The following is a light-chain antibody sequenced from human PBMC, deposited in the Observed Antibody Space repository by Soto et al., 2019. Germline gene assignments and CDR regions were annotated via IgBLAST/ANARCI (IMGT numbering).Light chain of an antibody. CDR2: GAS. V-gene: IGKV3D-20*02. CDR1: QSVSSSY. Sequence: EIVLTQSPGTLSLSPGERATLSCRASQSVSSSYLAWYQQKPGQAPRLLIYGASSRATGIPDRFSGSGSGTAFTLTISRLEPEDFAVYSCHHRSAWPATFGQGTKVYIK. CDR3: HHRSAWPAT. J-gene: IGKJ1*01.